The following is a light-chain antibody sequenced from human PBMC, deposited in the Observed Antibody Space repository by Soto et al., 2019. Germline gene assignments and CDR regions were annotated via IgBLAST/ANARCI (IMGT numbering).Light chain of an antibody. CDR2: GAS. CDR3: QQLNSFPRT. J-gene: IGKJ2*01. Sequence: DIQLTQSPSFVSAAVGDRATITCRASQGIGSYLAWYQQKPGKAPKLLIYGASTLQSGFPSRFSGSGSGTAFTLTISSLQPEDFATYYCQQLNSFPRTFGQGTKLEIK. CDR1: QGIGSY. V-gene: IGKV1-9*01.